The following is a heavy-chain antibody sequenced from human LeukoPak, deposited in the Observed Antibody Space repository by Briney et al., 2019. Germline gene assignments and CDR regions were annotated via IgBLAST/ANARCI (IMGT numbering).Heavy chain of an antibody. CDR2: IIPILGIA. CDR1: GGTFSSYT. J-gene: IGHJ4*02. CDR3: ASFYYDSSGFFDY. D-gene: IGHD3-22*01. Sequence: SVKVSCKASGGTFSSYTISWVRQAPGQGLEWMGRIIPILGIANYAQKFQGRVTITADKSTSTAYMELSSLRSEDTAVYYCASFYYDSSGFFDYWGQGTLVTVSS. V-gene: IGHV1-69*02.